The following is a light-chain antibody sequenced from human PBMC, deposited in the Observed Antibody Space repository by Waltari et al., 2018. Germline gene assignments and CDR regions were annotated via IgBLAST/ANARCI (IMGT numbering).Light chain of an antibody. V-gene: IGKV1-39*01. CDR3: QQSSGIPYT. CDR1: QNIRTF. CDR2: GAT. Sequence: DIVMTQSPDSLPVSLGESATINCRAGQNIRTFLNWYQQKPGKVPKLLIHGATVLHSGVPSRFSGSGSGTDFTLTISSLQPEDFGTYYCQQSSGIPYTFGQGTKLEIK. J-gene: IGKJ2*01.